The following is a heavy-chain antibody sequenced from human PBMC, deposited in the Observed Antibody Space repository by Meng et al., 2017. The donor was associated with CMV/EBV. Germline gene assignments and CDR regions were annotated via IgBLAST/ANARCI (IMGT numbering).Heavy chain of an antibody. CDR3: ARATPRITGTTGFDP. CDR1: GFTFSSYA. J-gene: IGHJ5*02. Sequence: GGSLRLSCAASGFTFSSYAMHWVRQAPGKGLEWVAVISYDGSNKYYADSVKGRFTISRDNSKNTLYLQTNSLRAEDTAVYYCARATPRITGTTGFDPWGQGTLVTVSS. CDR2: ISYDGSNK. V-gene: IGHV3-30-3*01. D-gene: IGHD1-7*01.